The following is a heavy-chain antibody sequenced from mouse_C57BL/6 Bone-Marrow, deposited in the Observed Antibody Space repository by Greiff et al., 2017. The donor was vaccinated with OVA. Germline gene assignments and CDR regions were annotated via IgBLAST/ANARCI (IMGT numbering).Heavy chain of an antibody. CDR1: GYTFTSYW. D-gene: IGHD1-1*01. J-gene: IGHJ3*01. Sequence: QVQLKQSGAELVKPGASVKLSCKASGYTFTSYWMHWVKQRPGQGLEWIGMIHPNSGSTNYNEKFKSKATLTVDKSSSTAYMQLSSLTSEDSAVYYCARGIYYYGRGFAYWGQGTLVTVSA. CDR2: IHPNSGST. CDR3: ARGIYYYGRGFAY. V-gene: IGHV1-64*01.